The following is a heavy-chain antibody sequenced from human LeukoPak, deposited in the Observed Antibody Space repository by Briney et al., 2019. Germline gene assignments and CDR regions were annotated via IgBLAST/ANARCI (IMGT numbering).Heavy chain of an antibody. CDR1: GVSISGYY. CDR2: IYTSGST. Sequence: PSETLSLTCTVSGVSISGYYWSWIRQPAEEGLEWIGRIYTSGSTNYNPSLKSRVTMSVDTSKNQFSLKLSSVTAADTAVYYCAREVRGVIITGGDAFDIWGQGTMVTVSS. CDR3: AREVRGVIITGGDAFDI. V-gene: IGHV4-4*07. J-gene: IGHJ3*02. D-gene: IGHD3-10*01.